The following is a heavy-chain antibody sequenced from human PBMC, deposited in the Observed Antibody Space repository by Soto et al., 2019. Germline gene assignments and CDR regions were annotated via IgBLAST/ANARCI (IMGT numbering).Heavy chain of an antibody. CDR1: GNSISSYY. D-gene: IGHD3-16*01. J-gene: IGHJ5*01. CDR3: ARWRFEGYNWFDP. Sequence: SETLSLTCTVSGNSISSYYWSWIRQPPGKGLEWIGYVHYIGSTNYNPSLRSRVTISISTSKNQFSLKLSSVTAADTAVYYCARWRFEGYNWFDPWGQGTLVTVSS. V-gene: IGHV4-59*01. CDR2: VHYIGST.